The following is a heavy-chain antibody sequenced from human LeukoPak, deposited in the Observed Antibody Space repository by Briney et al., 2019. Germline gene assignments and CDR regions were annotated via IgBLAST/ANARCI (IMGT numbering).Heavy chain of an antibody. J-gene: IGHJ4*02. Sequence: GGSLRLSCLASGFAFSAYEMNWVRQAPGKGLEWVSYIAGSDTTTYYVDSGKGRFTIFRDNAKNFLYLQMNGLRAEDTALYCGTTLGYHLVSWGQGALVTVSS. CDR3: TTLGYHLVS. CDR2: IAGSDTTT. CDR1: GFAFSAYE. D-gene: IGHD5-12*01. V-gene: IGHV3-48*03.